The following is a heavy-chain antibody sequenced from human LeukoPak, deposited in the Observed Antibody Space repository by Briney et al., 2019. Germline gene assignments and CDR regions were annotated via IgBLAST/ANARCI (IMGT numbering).Heavy chain of an antibody. Sequence: SETLSLTCAVYGGSFSGYYWSWIRQPPGKGLEWIGEINHSGSTNYNPSLKSRVTISVDTSKNQFSLKLSSVTAADTAVYYCARHHDAAIAAAGSAFDIWGQGTMVTVSS. CDR2: INHSGST. V-gene: IGHV4-34*01. J-gene: IGHJ3*02. D-gene: IGHD6-13*01. CDR3: ARHHDAAIAAAGSAFDI. CDR1: GGSFSGYY.